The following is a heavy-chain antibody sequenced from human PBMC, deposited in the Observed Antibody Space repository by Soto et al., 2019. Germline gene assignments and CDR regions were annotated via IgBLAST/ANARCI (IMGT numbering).Heavy chain of an antibody. CDR3: ARLLGYCSSTSCRTYYYYGMDV. CDR1: GGSISSSSYY. V-gene: IGHV4-39*01. Sequence: QLQLQESGPGLVKPSETLSLTCTVSGGSISSSSYYWGWIRQPPGKGLEWIGSIYYSGSTYYNPSLKSRVTISVDTSKNQFSLKLSSVTAADTAVYYCARLLGYCSSTSCRTYYYYGMDVWGQGTTVTVSS. D-gene: IGHD2-2*01. CDR2: IYYSGST. J-gene: IGHJ6*02.